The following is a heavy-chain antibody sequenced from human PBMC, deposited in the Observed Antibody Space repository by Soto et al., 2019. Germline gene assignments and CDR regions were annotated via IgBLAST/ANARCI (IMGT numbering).Heavy chain of an antibody. J-gene: IGHJ4*02. V-gene: IGHV1-3*01. Sequence: ASVKVSCKASGYTFGSYAMHWVRQAPGQRLEWMGWINAGYGNTKSSQKFQDRVTISRDTSASTAYMELTSLRSEDTAVYYCARDTGDGTFDFWGQGTLVTVSS. CDR1: GYTFGSYA. CDR2: INAGYGNT. CDR3: ARDTGDGTFDF. D-gene: IGHD7-27*01.